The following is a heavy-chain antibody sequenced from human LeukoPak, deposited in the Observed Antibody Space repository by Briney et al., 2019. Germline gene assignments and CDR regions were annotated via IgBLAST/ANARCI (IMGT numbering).Heavy chain of an antibody. J-gene: IGHJ4*02. CDR1: GFTFSTYF. Sequence: GRSLRLSCAASGFTFSTYFMHWVRQAPGKGLEWVANIKQDGSEKYYVDSVKGRFTISRDNAKNSLYLQMNSLRAEDTAVYYCARFWSGYYGGDYWGQGTLVTVSS. CDR3: ARFWSGYYGGDY. CDR2: IKQDGSEK. D-gene: IGHD3-3*01. V-gene: IGHV3-7*01.